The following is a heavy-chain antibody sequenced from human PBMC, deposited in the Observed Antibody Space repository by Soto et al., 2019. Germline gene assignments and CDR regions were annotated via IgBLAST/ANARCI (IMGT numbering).Heavy chain of an antibody. CDR1: GFSLSDYW. D-gene: IGHD6-19*01. CDR3: VRAPEQRQIDY. V-gene: IGHV3-74*03. J-gene: IGHJ4*01. CDR2: ISVDGRNT. Sequence: GGSPRLSCAASGFSLSDYWMHWVRQVPGKGLLWVSRISVDGRNTTYADSVKGRFTISRDNAKNTLYLQMDSLRAEDTAVYYCVRAPEQRQIDYWGHGSLVTVSS.